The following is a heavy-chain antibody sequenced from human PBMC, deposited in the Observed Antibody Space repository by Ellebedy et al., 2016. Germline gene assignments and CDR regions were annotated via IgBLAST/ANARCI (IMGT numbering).Heavy chain of an antibody. Sequence: GGSLRLSCAVSGFTFSSYFMNWFRQAPGKGLEWVSCISSSSSYINYANSVKGRFTISRDNAKNSLYLQMNSLRGEDTAVYYCARDLNYWGQGTLVTVSS. J-gene: IGHJ4*02. CDR3: ARDLNY. V-gene: IGHV3-21*01. CDR2: ISSSSSYI. CDR1: GFTFSSYF.